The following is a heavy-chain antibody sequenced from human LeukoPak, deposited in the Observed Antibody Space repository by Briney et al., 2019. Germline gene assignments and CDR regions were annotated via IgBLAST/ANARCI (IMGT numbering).Heavy chain of an antibody. D-gene: IGHD6-13*01. CDR1: GGSISSYY. Sequence: SETLSLTCTVSGGSISSYYWSWIRQPAGKGLEWIGRIYTSGSTNYNPSLKSRVTISVDTSKNQFSLKLSSVTAADTAVYYCARDVPGIAAAGIVVENWFDPWGQGTLVTVSS. CDR2: IYTSGST. V-gene: IGHV4-4*07. CDR3: ARDVPGIAAAGIVVENWFDP. J-gene: IGHJ5*02.